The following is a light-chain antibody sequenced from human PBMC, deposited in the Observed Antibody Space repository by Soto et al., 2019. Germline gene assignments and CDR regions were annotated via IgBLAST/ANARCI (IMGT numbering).Light chain of an antibody. CDR2: GAS. CDR1: QSISDN. CDR3: QQYTVRPRT. Sequence: EIMMTQSPATLSVSPGERATLSCRASQSISDNLAWFQQKPGQPPRLLMYGASTRATGIPARFSGSGSGTEFTLTISSLQSEDFAVYYCQQYTVRPRTFGQGTKVELK. J-gene: IGKJ1*01. V-gene: IGKV3-15*01.